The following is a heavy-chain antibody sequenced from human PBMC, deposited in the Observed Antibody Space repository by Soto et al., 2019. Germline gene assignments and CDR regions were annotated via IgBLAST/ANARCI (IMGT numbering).Heavy chain of an antibody. Sequence: QVQLVQSGAEVKKPGASVKVSCKASGYTFTSYDINWVRQATGQGLEWMGWMNPDSGNTAYAQKFQGRVTMTRTTSIRPAYMELSSLRSEDTAVYYCARGSSGWYRDDGFDPWGQGTLVTVSS. D-gene: IGHD6-19*01. CDR1: GYTFTSYD. CDR2: MNPDSGNT. CDR3: ARGSSGWYRDDGFDP. V-gene: IGHV1-8*01. J-gene: IGHJ5*02.